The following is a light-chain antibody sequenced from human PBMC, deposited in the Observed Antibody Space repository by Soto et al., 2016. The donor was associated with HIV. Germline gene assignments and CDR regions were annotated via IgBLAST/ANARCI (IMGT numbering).Light chain of an antibody. CDR2: GAS. Sequence: DIQMTQSPSSLSASVGDRVTITCRASQGVRNDLSWFQQKPGKVPKRLIYGASSLQGGVPSRFSGTGFGTEFTLTISSLQPEDLATYFCAQYNSFPHTFGQGTKLEI. CDR1: QGVRND. V-gene: IGKV1-17*01. J-gene: IGKJ2*01. CDR3: AQYNSFPHT.